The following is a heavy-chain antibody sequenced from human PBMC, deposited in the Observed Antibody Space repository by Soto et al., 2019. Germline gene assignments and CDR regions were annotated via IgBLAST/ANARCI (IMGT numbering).Heavy chain of an antibody. Sequence: SETLSLTCTVSGGSISSYYWSWIRQPPGKRLEWIGYIYYSGSTNYNPSLKSRVTISVDTSKNQFSLKLSSVTAADTAVYYCARVGAAAGFYYYGMDVWGQGTTVTVSS. V-gene: IGHV4-59*01. CDR2: IYYSGST. CDR1: GGSISSYY. D-gene: IGHD6-13*01. J-gene: IGHJ6*02. CDR3: ARVGAAAGFYYYGMDV.